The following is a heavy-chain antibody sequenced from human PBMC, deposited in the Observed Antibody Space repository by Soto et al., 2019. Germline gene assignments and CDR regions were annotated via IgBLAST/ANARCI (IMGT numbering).Heavy chain of an antibody. V-gene: IGHV4-4*02. D-gene: IGHD3-16*02. CDR1: SGSISSSNW. J-gene: IGHJ4*02. CDR2: IYHSGST. CDR3: ARVGLSAGYDYIWGSYRYYFDY. Sequence: SSETLSLTCAVSSGSISSSNWWSWVRQPPGKGLEWIGEIYHSGSTNYNPSLKSRVTISVDKSKNQFSLKLSSVTAADTAVYYCARVGLSAGYDYIWGSYRYYFDYWGQGTLVTVSS.